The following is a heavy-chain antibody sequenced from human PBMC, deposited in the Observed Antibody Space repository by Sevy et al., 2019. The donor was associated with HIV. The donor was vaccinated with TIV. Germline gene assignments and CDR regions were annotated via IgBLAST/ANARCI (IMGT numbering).Heavy chain of an antibody. J-gene: IGHJ4*02. V-gene: IGHV4-4*07. CDR3: ARYNFWSGHYDYFDY. D-gene: IGHD3-3*01. Sequence: SETLSLTCSVSGGSISSHYWSWIRQPAGEGLEWIGRIDTSGGTNYNPSLKTRVTMSIDTSKNQFSLRLRSVTAADTAVYYFARYNFWSGHYDYFDYWGPGALVTVSS. CDR1: GGSISSHY. CDR2: IDTSGGT.